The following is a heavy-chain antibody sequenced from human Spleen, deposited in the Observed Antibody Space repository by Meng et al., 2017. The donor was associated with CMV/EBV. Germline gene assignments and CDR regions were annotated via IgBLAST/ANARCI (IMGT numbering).Heavy chain of an antibody. CDR3: ARVDNDDPVAPYYFDY. V-gene: IGHV1-2*02. CDR1: GYNFTNYW. J-gene: IGHJ4*02. CDR2: INPNSGGT. D-gene: IGHD2-21*01. Sequence: GESLKISCKGSGYNFTNYWIGWVRQMPGKGLEWMGWINPNSGGTNYAQKFQGRVTMTRDTSISTAYMELSRLRSDDTAVYYCARVDNDDPVAPYYFDYWGQGTLVTVSS.